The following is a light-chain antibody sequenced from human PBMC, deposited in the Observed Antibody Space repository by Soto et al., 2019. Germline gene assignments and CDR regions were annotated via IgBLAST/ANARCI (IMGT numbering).Light chain of an antibody. J-gene: IGKJ4*01. CDR2: DAS. Sequence: EIVLTQSPATLSLSPGERATLSCRASQSLDSYLAWYQQKPGQAPRLLIYDASNRATGVPARFSGSGSGTDFTLTINSLEPEDFAVYYCQQRMSWPITFGGGTKVEIK. CDR1: QSLDSY. V-gene: IGKV3-11*01. CDR3: QQRMSWPIT.